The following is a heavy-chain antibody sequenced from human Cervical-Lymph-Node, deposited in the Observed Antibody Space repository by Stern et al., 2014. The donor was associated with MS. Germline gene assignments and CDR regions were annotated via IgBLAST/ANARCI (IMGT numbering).Heavy chain of an antibody. D-gene: IGHD3-10*01. J-gene: IGHJ4*02. CDR3: ATWGVAMVRGIIIN. Sequence: EVQLVQSGGGLVQPGGSLRLSCAASEFTFSDYAMTWLRQAPGKGLEWVSTVSSGGNFTNYADSVKGRFTISRDNNENTLHLQLSSLRAEDTAVYYCATWGVAMVRGIIINWGQGALVTVSS. CDR2: VSSGGNFT. CDR1: EFTFSDYA. V-gene: IGHV3-23*04.